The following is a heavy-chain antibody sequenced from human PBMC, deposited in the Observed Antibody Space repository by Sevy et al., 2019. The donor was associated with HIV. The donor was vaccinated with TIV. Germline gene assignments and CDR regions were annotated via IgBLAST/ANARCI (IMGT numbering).Heavy chain of an antibody. D-gene: IGHD3-10*01. J-gene: IGHJ6*02. Sequence: GGSLRLSCAVSGFTFRNFWMSWVRQAPGKGLEWVAKIRQDGSEKYYVDSVRGRFTISRDNAKNSLFLQRNSLRADDTAIYYCAKSYFGSGTSYGMDLWGRGTTVTVSS. V-gene: IGHV3-7*01. CDR3: AKSYFGSGTSYGMDL. CDR1: GFTFRNFW. CDR2: IRQDGSEK.